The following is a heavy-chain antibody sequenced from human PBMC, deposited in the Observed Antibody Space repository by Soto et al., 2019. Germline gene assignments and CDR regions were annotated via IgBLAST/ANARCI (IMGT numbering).Heavy chain of an antibody. Sequence: GGSLRLSCAASGFTFSSYAMHWVRQAPGKGLEWVAVISYDGSNKYYADSVKGRFTISRDNSKNTLYLQMNSLRAEDTAVYYCARDRELSIAARPPDYWGQGTLVTVTS. V-gene: IGHV3-30-3*01. CDR2: ISYDGSNK. D-gene: IGHD6-6*01. CDR3: ARDRELSIAARPPDY. J-gene: IGHJ4*02. CDR1: GFTFSSYA.